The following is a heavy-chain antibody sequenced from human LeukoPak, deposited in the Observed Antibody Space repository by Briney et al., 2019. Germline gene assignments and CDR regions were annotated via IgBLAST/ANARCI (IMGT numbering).Heavy chain of an antibody. CDR3: ARGGYSSSWYHFDY. CDR2: IYSGGTT. V-gene: IGHV3-53*01. Sequence: QAGGSLRLSCAASGFTVSSNYMSWVCQAPGKGLEWVSVIYSGGTTNYADSVKGRFTISRDNSKNTLFLQMNSLRAEDTAGYYCARGGYSSSWYHFDYWGQGTLVTVSS. D-gene: IGHD6-13*01. J-gene: IGHJ4*02. CDR1: GFTVSSNY.